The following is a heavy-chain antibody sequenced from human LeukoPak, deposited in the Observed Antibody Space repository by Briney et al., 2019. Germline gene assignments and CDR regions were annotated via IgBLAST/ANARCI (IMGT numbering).Heavy chain of an antibody. CDR1: GGSFSGYY. V-gene: IGHV4-34*01. Sequence: SETLSLTCAVYGGSFSGYYWSWIRQPPGKGLEWIGEINHSGSTNYNPSLKSRVTISVDTSKNQFSLKLSSVTAADTAVYYCARLGGYRILDYWGQGTLVTVSS. CDR2: INHSGST. CDR3: ARLGGYRILDY. D-gene: IGHD2/OR15-2a*01. J-gene: IGHJ4*02.